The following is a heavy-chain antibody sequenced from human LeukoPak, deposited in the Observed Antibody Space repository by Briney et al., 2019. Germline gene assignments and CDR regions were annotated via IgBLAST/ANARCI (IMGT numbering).Heavy chain of an antibody. CDR1: GGSISSSNW. D-gene: IGHD7-27*01. CDR3: ARERTSLGYYYMDV. V-gene: IGHV4-4*02. J-gene: IGHJ6*03. Sequence: SETLSLTCAVSGGSISSSNWWSWVRQPPGKGLEWIGEIYHSGSTYYNPSLKSRVTISVDTSKNQFSLKLSSVTAADTAVYYCARERTSLGYYYMDVWGKGTTVTVSS. CDR2: IYHSGST.